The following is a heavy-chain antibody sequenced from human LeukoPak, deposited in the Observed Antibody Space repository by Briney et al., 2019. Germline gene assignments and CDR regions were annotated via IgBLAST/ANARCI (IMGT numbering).Heavy chain of an antibody. CDR2: IIPIFGTA. J-gene: IGHJ4*02. V-gene: IGHV1-69*13. CDR3: ASGTPSHYSSTSGYFDY. Sequence: ASVKVSCKASGGTFSSYAISWVRQAPGQGLEWMGGIIPIFGTANYAQKFQGRVTITADESTSTAYMELSSPRSEDTAVYYCASGTPSHYSSTSGYFDYWGQGTLVTVSS. D-gene: IGHD6-13*01. CDR1: GGTFSSYA.